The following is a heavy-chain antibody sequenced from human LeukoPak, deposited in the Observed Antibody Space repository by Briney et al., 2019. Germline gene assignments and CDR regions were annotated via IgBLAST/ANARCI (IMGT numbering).Heavy chain of an antibody. CDR3: TKILGGYSYGLFDY. CDR1: GFTFDDYG. CDR2: VNWNGGST. V-gene: IGHV3-20*04. J-gene: IGHJ4*02. D-gene: IGHD5-18*01. Sequence: PGGSLRLSCAASGFTFDDYGMSWVRQAPGKGLEWISGVNWNGGSTGYADSVKGRFTISRDNAKNSLYLQMNSLRAEDTAVYYCTKILGGYSYGLFDYWGQGTLVTVSS.